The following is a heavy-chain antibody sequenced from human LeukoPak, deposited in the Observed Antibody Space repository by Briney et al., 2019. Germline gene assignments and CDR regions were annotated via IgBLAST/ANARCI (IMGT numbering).Heavy chain of an antibody. V-gene: IGHV3-21*01. CDR1: GFTVSSNS. CDR2: ISSSSSYI. D-gene: IGHD3-3*01. J-gene: IGHJ4*02. Sequence: PGGSLRLSCTVSGFTVSSNSMSWVRQAPGKGLEWVSSISSSSSYIYYADSVKGRFTISRDNAKNSLYLQMNSLRAEDTAVYYCASMVDYDFWSGLDYWGQGTLVTVSS. CDR3: ASMVDYDFWSGLDY.